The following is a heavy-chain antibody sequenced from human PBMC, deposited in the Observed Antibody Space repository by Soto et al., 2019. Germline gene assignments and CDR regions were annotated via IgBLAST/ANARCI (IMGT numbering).Heavy chain of an antibody. Sequence: VGSLRLSCAASGFTFSSYEMNWVRQAPGKGLEWVSYISSSGSTIYYADSVKGRFTISRDNAKNSLYLQMNSLRAEDTAVYYCARDGLSSSFPYYYGMDVWGQGTTVTVSS. CDR3: ARDGLSSSFPYYYGMDV. J-gene: IGHJ6*02. D-gene: IGHD6-6*01. CDR2: ISSSGSTI. V-gene: IGHV3-48*03. CDR1: GFTFSSYE.